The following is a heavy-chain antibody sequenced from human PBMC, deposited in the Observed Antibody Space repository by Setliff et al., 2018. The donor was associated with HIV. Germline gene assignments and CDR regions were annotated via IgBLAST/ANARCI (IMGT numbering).Heavy chain of an antibody. D-gene: IGHD6-6*01. CDR2: IFHSGVT. Sequence: PSETLSLTCSVSGVSVGSGDYYWHWIRQHPEKALEWIGYIFHSGVTYYNPSLKSRISMSVDTSKNQFSLELTSLTAADTAVYYCATRPRIAARPFDYWGQGMLVTV. CDR3: ATRPRIAARPFDY. CDR1: GVSVGSGDYY. J-gene: IGHJ4*02. V-gene: IGHV4-31*03.